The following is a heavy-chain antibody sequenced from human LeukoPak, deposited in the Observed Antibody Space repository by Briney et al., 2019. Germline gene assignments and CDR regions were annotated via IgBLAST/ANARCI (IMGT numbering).Heavy chain of an antibody. CDR1: GFTVSSNY. CDR3: ATNIYYGSGSYAFDI. Sequence: GGSLRLSCAASGFTVSSNYMSWVRQAPGKGLEWVSVIYSGGSTYYADSVKGRFTISRDNSKNTLYLQMNSLRAEDTAVYYCATNIYYGSGSYAFDIWGQGTMVTVSS. CDR2: IYSGGST. D-gene: IGHD3-10*01. V-gene: IGHV3-66*01. J-gene: IGHJ3*02.